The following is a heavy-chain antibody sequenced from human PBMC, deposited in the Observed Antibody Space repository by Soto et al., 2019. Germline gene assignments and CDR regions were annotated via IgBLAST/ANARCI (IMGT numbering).Heavy chain of an antibody. CDR1: GFTFSSYS. J-gene: IGHJ4*02. V-gene: IGHV3-48*02. D-gene: IGHD1-1*01. Sequence: GGSLRLSCAASGFTFSSYSMNWVRQAPGKGLVWVSFVSSTSNTIYYADSVKGRFTISRDNAKNSLYLQMNSLRDEDTAVYYCARDPSTGTSPFDYWGQGTLVTVSS. CDR3: ARDPSTGTSPFDY. CDR2: VSSTSNTI.